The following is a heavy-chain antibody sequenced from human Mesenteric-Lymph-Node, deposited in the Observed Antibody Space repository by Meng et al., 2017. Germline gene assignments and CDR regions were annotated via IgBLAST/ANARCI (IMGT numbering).Heavy chain of an antibody. CDR3: ARDHGSLNWFDP. D-gene: IGHD6-25*01. V-gene: IGHV3-11*01. CDR2: ISSSGSTI. CDR1: GFTFSDYY. J-gene: IGHJ5*02. Sequence: GESLKISCAASGFTFSDYYMSWIRQAPGKGLEWVSYISSSGSTIYYADSVKGRFTISRDNAKNSLYLQMNSLRAEDTAVYYCARDHGSLNWFDPWGQGTLVTVSS.